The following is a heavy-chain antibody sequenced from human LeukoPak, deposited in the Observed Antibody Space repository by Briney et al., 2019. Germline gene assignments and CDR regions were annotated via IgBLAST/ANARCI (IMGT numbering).Heavy chain of an antibody. CDR1: GFTFSDYY. D-gene: IGHD6-6*01. V-gene: IGHV3-11*01. J-gene: IGHJ6*02. CDR2: ISSSGSTI. CDR3: ARDGGIAARPGDYYYYYGMDV. Sequence: GGSLRLSCAASGFTFSDYYMSWIRQAPGKGLEWVSYISSSGSTIYYADSVKGRFTIPRDNAKNSLYLQMNSLRAEDTAVYYCARDGGIAARPGDYYYYYGMDVWGQGTTVTVSS.